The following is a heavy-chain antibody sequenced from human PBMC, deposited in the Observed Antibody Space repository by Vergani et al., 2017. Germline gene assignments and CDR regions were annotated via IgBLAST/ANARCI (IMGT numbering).Heavy chain of an antibody. CDR3: ASHEYGGDAY. J-gene: IGHJ4*02. D-gene: IGHD2/OR15-2a*01. CDR1: GFTFSKYW. V-gene: IGHV3-7*01. Sequence: DVQLVQSGGGLIQPGGSLGLSCVVSGFTFSKYWMSWVRQAPGKGLEWVANINRDGSEKNYGDSVRGRFTISRDNAKNSVYLQMNSLRGEDTAVYYCASHEYGGDAYWGQGTLVIVSS. CDR2: INRDGSEK.